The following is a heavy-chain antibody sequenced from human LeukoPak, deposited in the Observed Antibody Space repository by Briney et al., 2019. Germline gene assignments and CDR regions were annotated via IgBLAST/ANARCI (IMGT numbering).Heavy chain of an antibody. V-gene: IGHV1-2*02. J-gene: IGHJ4*02. Sequence: PSVNVSCKASGYTFTDHYIHWVRQAPGKGFEWMGWINPNSCGTAYANKFQDGIAISTYTSISTVYMVLSRLKSDDTALYYCARDLATIDGIAWYYFENWGQGTLVTVS. CDR3: ARDLATIDGIAWYYFEN. CDR2: INPNSCGT. CDR1: GYTFTDHY. D-gene: IGHD5-12*01.